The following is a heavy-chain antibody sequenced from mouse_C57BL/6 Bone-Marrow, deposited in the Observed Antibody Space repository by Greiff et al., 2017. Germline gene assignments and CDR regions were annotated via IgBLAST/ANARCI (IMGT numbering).Heavy chain of an antibody. V-gene: IGHV7-3*01. CDR3: ARYLLRSYFDY. CDR1: GFTFTAYY. J-gene: IGHJ2*01. D-gene: IGHD1-1*01. CDR2: IRNKANGYTT. Sequence: EVKLVESGGGLVQPGGSLSLSCAASGFTFTAYYMSWVRQPPGKALEWLGFIRNKANGYTTEYSASVKGRFTISRDNSQSILYLQMNALRAEDSATYYCARYLLRSYFDYWGQGTTLTVSS.